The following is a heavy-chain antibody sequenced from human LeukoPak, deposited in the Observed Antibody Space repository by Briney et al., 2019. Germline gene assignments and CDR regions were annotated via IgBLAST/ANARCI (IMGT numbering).Heavy chain of an antibody. CDR2: ISYDGSNK. Sequence: PGGSLRLSCAASGFTFSSYGMHWVRQAPGKGLEWVAVISYDGSNKYYADSVKGRFTISRDNSKNTLYLQMNSLRAEDTAVYYCAKKNYHRFDYWGQGTLVIVSS. CDR3: AKKNYHRFDY. J-gene: IGHJ4*02. V-gene: IGHV3-30*18. D-gene: IGHD5-24*01. CDR1: GFTFSSYG.